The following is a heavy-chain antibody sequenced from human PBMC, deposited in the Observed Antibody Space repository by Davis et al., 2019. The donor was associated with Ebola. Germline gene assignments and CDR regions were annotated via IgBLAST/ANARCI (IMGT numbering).Heavy chain of an antibody. CDR3: AKEGNSWAFDH. V-gene: IGHV3-23*01. CDR1: GFTFSSYT. J-gene: IGHJ4*02. D-gene: IGHD3-16*01. CDR2: ISSSGGST. Sequence: GESLKISCAASGFTFSSYTMGWVRQAPGKGLEWVSGISSSGGSTYYADSVKGRFTISRDNSKNMVYLQMDDLRVEDTALYYCAKEGNSWAFDHWGQGTLVTVSS.